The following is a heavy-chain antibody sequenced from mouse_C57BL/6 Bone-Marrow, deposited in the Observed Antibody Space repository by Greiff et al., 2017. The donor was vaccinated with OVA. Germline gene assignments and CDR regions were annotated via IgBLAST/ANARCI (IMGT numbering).Heavy chain of an antibody. D-gene: IGHD1-1*01. CDR1: GYTFTSYW. V-gene: IGHV1-52*01. CDR3: ARKSYYYGSNYFDY. J-gene: IGHJ2*01. CDR2: IDPSDSET. Sequence: QVQLQQPGAELVRPGSSVKLSCKASGYTFTSYWMHWVKQRPIQGLEWIGNIDPSDSETHYNQTLKDQATLTVDKSSSTAYRQLSSLTSEYSAVYYCARKSYYYGSNYFDYWGQGTTLTVSS.